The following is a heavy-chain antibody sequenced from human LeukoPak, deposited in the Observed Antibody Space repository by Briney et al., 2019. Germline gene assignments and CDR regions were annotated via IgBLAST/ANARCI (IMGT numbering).Heavy chain of an antibody. CDR3: ARVMGAVAGIRRRYYFDY. CDR1: GGSFSGYY. V-gene: IGHV4-34*01. CDR2: INHSGST. J-gene: IGHJ4*02. Sequence: SDTLSLTCAVYGGSFSGYYWSWIRQPPGKGLEWIGEINHSGSTNYDPSLKSRVTISVDTSKNQFSLKLSSVTAADTAVYYCARVMGAVAGIRRRYYFDYWGQGTLVTVSS. D-gene: IGHD6-19*01.